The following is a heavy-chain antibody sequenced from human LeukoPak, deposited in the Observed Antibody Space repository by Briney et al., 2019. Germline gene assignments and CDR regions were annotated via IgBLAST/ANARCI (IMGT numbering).Heavy chain of an antibody. CDR3: AKDHPIFGVVIRSPIDY. J-gene: IGHJ4*02. D-gene: IGHD3-3*02. V-gene: IGHV3-23*01. CDR1: GFTFSSYA. CDR2: ISGSGGST. Sequence: PGGSLRLSCAASGFTFSSYAMSWVRQAPGKGLKWVSAISGSGGSTYYADSVKGRFTISRDNSKNTLYLQMNSLGAEDTAVCYCAKDHPIFGVVIRSPIDYWGQGTLVTVSS.